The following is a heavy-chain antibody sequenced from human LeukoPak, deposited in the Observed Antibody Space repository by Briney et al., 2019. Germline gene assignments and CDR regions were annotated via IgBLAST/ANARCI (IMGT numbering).Heavy chain of an antibody. J-gene: IGHJ4*02. Sequence: GGSLRLSCAASGFTFSSYAMSWVRQAPGKGLEWVSAISGSGGSTYYADSVKGRFTISRDNSKNTLYLQMNSLRAEDTAVYYCAKDPDIVVVPAAHIDYWGQGTLVTVSS. CDR1: GFTFSSYA. CDR3: AKDPDIVVVPAAHIDY. D-gene: IGHD2-2*01. V-gene: IGHV3-23*01. CDR2: ISGSGGST.